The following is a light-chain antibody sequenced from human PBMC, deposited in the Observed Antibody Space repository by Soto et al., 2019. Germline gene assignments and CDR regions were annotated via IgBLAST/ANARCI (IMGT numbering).Light chain of an antibody. CDR3: QKYNSAPLT. Sequence: DIQMTQSRSCLSASVGDRVIITCRASQGISNYLAWYQQKPGKVPKLLIYAASTLQSGVPSRFSGSGSGTDITLTISSLQPEDVATYYCQKYNSAPLTFGGGTKVEIK. V-gene: IGKV1-27*01. CDR1: QGISNY. J-gene: IGKJ4*01. CDR2: AAS.